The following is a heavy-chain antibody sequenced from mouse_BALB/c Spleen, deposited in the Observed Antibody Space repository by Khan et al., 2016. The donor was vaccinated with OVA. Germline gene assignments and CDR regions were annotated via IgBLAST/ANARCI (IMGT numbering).Heavy chain of an antibody. J-gene: IGHJ4*01. D-gene: IGHD1-1*01. V-gene: IGHV3-2*02. CDR3: ERKNYYGYAMDY. CDR1: GYSFTSYST. Sequence: EVQLVESGPGLVKPSQSLSLTCTVTGYSFTSYSTWDLIQNFPRNKLGLMGIISYGGNTNYNPSLKSRISITRDKSKNQFYLQLNSVTTEDTATYYCERKNYYGYAMDYWGQGTSVTVSS. CDR2: ISYGGNT.